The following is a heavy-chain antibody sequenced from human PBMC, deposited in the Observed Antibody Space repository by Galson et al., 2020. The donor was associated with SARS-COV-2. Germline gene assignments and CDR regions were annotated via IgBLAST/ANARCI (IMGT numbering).Heavy chain of an antibody. J-gene: IGHJ6*02. V-gene: IGHV1-18*01. D-gene: IGHD3-10*01. CDR1: GYSFSTYG. CDR2: ISTYNGNT. CDR3: AREVGSNYKYVMDV. Sequence: DSVKVSCKASGYSFSTYGVNWVRQAPGQGLEWMGWISTYNGNTIYAQKFQGRVTMTTDTSTSTAYMEVRSLRSDDTAVYYCAREVGSNYKYVMDVWGQGTTVTVSS.